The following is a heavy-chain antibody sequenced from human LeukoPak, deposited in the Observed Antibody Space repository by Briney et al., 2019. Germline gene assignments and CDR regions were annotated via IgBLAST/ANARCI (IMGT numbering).Heavy chain of an antibody. Sequence: GGSLRLSCAASGFTFSNYWMHWVRQAPGKGLVWVSRINSDGSSRNYADSVKGRFTISRDNAKNTLYLQMNSLRAEDTAVYYCARDDRGMGALDYWGQGTLVTVSS. CDR1: GFTFSNYW. V-gene: IGHV3-74*01. J-gene: IGHJ4*02. D-gene: IGHD1-26*01. CDR2: INSDGSSR. CDR3: ARDDRGMGALDY.